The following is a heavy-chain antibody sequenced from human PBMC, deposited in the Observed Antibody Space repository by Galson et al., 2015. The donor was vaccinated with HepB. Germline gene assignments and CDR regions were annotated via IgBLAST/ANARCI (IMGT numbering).Heavy chain of an antibody. Sequence: SLRLSCAASGFTFSSHGMHWVRQSPGKGLEWVAVISHDGDNIYYADSVKGRFTISRDNSKNRLSLQMNSLRPDDTAVYYCAKDLGGGSTIDYWGQGTLVTVSS. V-gene: IGHV3-30*18. CDR1: GFTFSSHG. CDR2: ISHDGDNI. J-gene: IGHJ4*02. CDR3: AKDLGGGSTIDY. D-gene: IGHD2-2*01.